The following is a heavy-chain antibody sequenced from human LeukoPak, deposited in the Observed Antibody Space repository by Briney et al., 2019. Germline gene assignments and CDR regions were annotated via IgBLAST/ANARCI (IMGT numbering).Heavy chain of an antibody. D-gene: IGHD3-22*01. V-gene: IGHV4-59*01. CDR3: ARTFYYDSSGYYYAVYYFDY. CDR2: IYYSGST. Sequence: SETLSLTCTVSGGSISSYYWSWIRQPPGKGLEWIGYIYYSGSTNYNPSLKSRVTISVDTSKNQFSLKLSSVTAADTAVYYCARTFYYDSSGYYYAVYYFDYWGQGTLVTVSS. CDR1: GGSISSYY. J-gene: IGHJ4*02.